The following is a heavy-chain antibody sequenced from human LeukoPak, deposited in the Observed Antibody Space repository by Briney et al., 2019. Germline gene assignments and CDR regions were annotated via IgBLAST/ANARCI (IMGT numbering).Heavy chain of an antibody. CDR2: ISYDGSNK. V-gene: IGHV3-30*18. Sequence: GGSLRLSCAASGFTFSSYGMHWVRQAPGKGLEWVAVISYDGSNKYYADSVKGRFTISRDNSKNTLYLQMNSLRAEDTAVYYCAKDVAVALDYWGQGTLVTVSS. CDR3: AKDVAVALDY. J-gene: IGHJ4*02. CDR1: GFTFSSYG. D-gene: IGHD6-19*01.